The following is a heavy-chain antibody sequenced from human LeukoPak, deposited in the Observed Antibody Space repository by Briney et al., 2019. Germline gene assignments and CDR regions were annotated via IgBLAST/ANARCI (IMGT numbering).Heavy chain of an antibody. CDR3: ASDAFCASGSCNVQRVAS. D-gene: IGHD5-12*01. J-gene: IGHJ5*01. V-gene: IGHV1-2*02. Sequence: ASVKVSCKASGYTFTAYYIHWVRQAPGQGLEWMGWIDTNTGATKYAQKFQGRVTITRDTSTGTAYMELSSLISGDTALYYCASDAFCASGSCNVQRVASWGPGTLVTVSS. CDR2: IDTNTGAT. CDR1: GYTFTAYY.